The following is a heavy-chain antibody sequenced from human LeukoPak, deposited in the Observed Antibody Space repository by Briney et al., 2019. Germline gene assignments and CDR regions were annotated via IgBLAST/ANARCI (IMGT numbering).Heavy chain of an antibody. D-gene: IGHD6-13*01. CDR3: ARGVIAAGGNDFDY. CDR1: GGSLSGYY. CDR2: INHSGST. V-gene: IGHV4-34*01. J-gene: IGHJ4*02. Sequence: SETLSLTCAVYGGSLSGYYWSWIRQTPGKGLAWIGEINHSGSTNYDPSLKSRVTISIDTSQNQFSLKLSSVTAADTAVYYCARGVIAAGGNDFDYWGQGTLVTVSS.